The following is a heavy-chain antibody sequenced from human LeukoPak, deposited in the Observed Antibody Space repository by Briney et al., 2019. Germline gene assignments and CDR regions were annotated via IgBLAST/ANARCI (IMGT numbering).Heavy chain of an antibody. J-gene: IGHJ4*02. CDR2: ISSSSSTI. CDR1: GFTFSSYS. CDR3: ARVHLLDFDY. Sequence: GGSLRLSCAASGFTFSSYSMNWVRQAPGKGLEWVSYISSSSSTIYYADSVKGRFTISRGNAKSSLYLQMNSLRAEDTAVYYCARVHLLDFDYWGQGTLVTVSS. V-gene: IGHV3-48*01.